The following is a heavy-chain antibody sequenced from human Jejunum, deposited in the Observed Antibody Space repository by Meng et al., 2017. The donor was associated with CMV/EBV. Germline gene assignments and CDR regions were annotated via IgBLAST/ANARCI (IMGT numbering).Heavy chain of an antibody. Sequence: TASGFTFTRYSFIWVRQAPGKGLEWLSYISGSSTYIYHADSVKGRFTISRDNARNSVYLQMDRLGAEDTAVYYCVRECCDSASVDWGQGTLVTVSS. CDR1: GFTFTRYS. J-gene: IGHJ4*02. CDR3: VRECCDSASVD. V-gene: IGHV3-21*01. CDR2: ISGSSTYI. D-gene: IGHD2-21*01.